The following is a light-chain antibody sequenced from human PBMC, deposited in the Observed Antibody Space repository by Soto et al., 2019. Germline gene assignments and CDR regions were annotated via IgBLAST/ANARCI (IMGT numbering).Light chain of an antibody. CDR1: QSISSN. CDR2: DAS. V-gene: IGKV3-15*01. J-gene: IGKJ4*01. CDR3: QQYNDWPPIT. Sequence: EIVMTQSPATLSVSPWEGATLSCRASQSISSNLAWYQQKPGQAPRLVIFDASTRATGIPDRFTGRGSGTEFTLTISSLQSEDSAVYFCQQYNDWPPITFGGGTKV.